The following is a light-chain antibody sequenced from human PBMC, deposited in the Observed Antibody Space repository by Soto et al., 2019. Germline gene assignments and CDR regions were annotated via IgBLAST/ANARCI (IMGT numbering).Light chain of an antibody. J-gene: IGKJ2*01. CDR2: EAS. V-gene: IGKV1-5*03. CDR3: QQYNSDTYT. Sequence: DIQLTQSPSTLSASVGDRVTITCRASQDINGWLAWYRQKPGKAPNLLIYEASTLHSGVTYRFSGSGSGTDFTIPISSLQLDDFAPYSCQQYNSDTYTFGQGTKLEIK. CDR1: QDINGW.